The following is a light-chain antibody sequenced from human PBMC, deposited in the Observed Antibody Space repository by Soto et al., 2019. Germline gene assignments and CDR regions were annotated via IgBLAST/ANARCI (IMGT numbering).Light chain of an antibody. CDR2: EVN. CDR1: SSDVGGYNY. CDR3: SSYTSRSTLDYV. Sequence: QSVLTQPPSASGSPGQSVAISCTGTSSDVGGYNYVSWYQQHPGKAPKLMIYEVNKRPSGVSNRFSGSKSGNTASLTISGLQAEDEADYYCSSYTSRSTLDYVFGSGTKLTVL. J-gene: IGLJ1*01. V-gene: IGLV2-14*01.